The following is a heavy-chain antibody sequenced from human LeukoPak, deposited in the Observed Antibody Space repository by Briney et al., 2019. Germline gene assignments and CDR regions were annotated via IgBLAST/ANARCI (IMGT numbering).Heavy chain of an antibody. Sequence: ASAKVSCKASGYTFTSFGISWVRQAPGQGLEWMGWISAYNGHTNYAQNLQGRVTMTTDTSSSTAYMELRSLRSDDTAVYYCARDQVVGATAGTFDYWGQGTLVTVSS. CDR3: ARDQVVGATAGTFDY. J-gene: IGHJ4*02. V-gene: IGHV1-18*01. D-gene: IGHD1-26*01. CDR1: GYTFTSFG. CDR2: ISAYNGHT.